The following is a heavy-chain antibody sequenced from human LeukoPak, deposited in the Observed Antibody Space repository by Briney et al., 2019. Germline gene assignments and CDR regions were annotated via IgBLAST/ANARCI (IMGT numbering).Heavy chain of an antibody. CDR2: ISYDGSNK. CDR3: AKSGYVY. V-gene: IGHV3-30*18. CDR1: GFTFSSYA. Sequence: GGSLRLSCAASGFTFSSYARHWVRQAPGKGLEWVAVISYDGSNKYYADSVKGRFTISRDNSKNTLYLQMNSLRAEDTAVYYCAKSGYVYWGQGTLVTVSS. J-gene: IGHJ4*02. D-gene: IGHD6-13*01.